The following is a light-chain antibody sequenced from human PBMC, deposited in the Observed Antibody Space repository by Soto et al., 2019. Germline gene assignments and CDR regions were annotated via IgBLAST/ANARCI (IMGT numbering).Light chain of an antibody. V-gene: IGKV3-15*01. Sequence: EIVLTQSPGTLSLSPGERASLXCRASQSIATHLDWFQQKTGKPPRPLICGASTRATGIQARLSGSGSGREFTLNISSLLSEDFAVYYCKQYHKWPPVTVGQGTRLEIK. CDR2: GAS. J-gene: IGKJ5*01. CDR1: QSIATH. CDR3: KQYHKWPPVT.